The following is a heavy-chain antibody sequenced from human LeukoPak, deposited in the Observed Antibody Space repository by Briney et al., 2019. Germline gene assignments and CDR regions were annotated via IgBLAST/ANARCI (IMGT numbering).Heavy chain of an antibody. D-gene: IGHD3-22*01. CDR2: INPSGGST. V-gene: IGHV1-46*01. CDR1: GYTFTSYY. J-gene: IGHJ5*02. Sequence: ASVKVSCKASGYTFTSYYMHWVRQAPGQGLEWMGIINPSGGSTSYAQKFQGRVTMTRDTSTSTVYMELSRLRSDDTAVYYCAGDRWGLGRRYYDSSGPRGWFDPWGQGTLVTVSS. CDR3: AGDRWGLGRRYYDSSGPRGWFDP.